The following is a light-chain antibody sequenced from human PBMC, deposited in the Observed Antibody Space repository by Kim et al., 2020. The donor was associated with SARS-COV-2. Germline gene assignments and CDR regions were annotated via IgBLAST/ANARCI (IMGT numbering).Light chain of an antibody. J-gene: IGKJ4*01. V-gene: IGKV3-11*01. CDR1: QSVGTS. CDR3: QQRSNWLT. Sequence: DIVLTQSPATLSLSPGETATLSCRASQSVGTSLAWYQHNPGQAPRLLIYDASNRATGIPARFSGSGSGTDFTLTISGLEPEDFAVYYCQQRSNWLTFGGGTKLEI. CDR2: DAS.